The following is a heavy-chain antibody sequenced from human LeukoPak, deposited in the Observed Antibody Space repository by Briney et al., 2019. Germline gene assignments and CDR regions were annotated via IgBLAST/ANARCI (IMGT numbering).Heavy chain of an antibody. D-gene: IGHD5-18*01. CDR1: GGSISSYY. Sequence: SETLSLTCTVSGGSISSYYWSWIRQPPGKGLEWIGYIYYSGSTNYNPSLKSRVTISVDTSKNQFSLKLSSVTAADTAVYYCARAAAMVPDAEYGAWGQGTLVTVSS. CDR2: IYYSGST. CDR3: ARAAAMVPDAEYGA. V-gene: IGHV4-59*01. J-gene: IGHJ5*02.